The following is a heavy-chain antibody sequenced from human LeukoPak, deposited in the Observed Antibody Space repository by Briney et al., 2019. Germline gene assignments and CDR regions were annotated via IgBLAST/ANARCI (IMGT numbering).Heavy chain of an antibody. V-gene: IGHV3-21*01. J-gene: IGHJ4*02. CDR3: ARDMGWQQFDQ. Sequence: GGSLRLSCAASGFTFSNHIMNWVRQAPGKGLEWVSSISSSSSCIYYADSVKGRFTISRDNAKNSLYLQMNSLTVEDTAVYYCARDMGWQQFDQWGQGTLVTVSS. CDR2: ISSSSSCI. CDR1: GFTFSNHI. D-gene: IGHD5-24*01.